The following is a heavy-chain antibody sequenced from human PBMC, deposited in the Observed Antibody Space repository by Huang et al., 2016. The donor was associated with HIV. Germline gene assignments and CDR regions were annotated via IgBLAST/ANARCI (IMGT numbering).Heavy chain of an antibody. V-gene: IGHV3-30-3*01. CDR2: VSNDGINK. D-gene: IGHD3-22*01. Sequence: QVELEESGGDVVQPGRSLRLSCAASGFIFSRNAMHWVRQAPGKGLAWCAVVSNDGINKNYAEAVQGRFSIARDNPKKTLYLQMNNLRVEDTAVYYCARDPYHFDSSGYISFDSWGQGTLVAVSS. J-gene: IGHJ5*01. CDR3: ARDPYHFDSSGYISFDS. CDR1: GFIFSRNA.